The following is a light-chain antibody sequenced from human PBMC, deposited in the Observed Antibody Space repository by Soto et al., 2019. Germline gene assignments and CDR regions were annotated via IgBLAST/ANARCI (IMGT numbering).Light chain of an antibody. CDR1: QSVSSSF. V-gene: IGKV3-20*01. Sequence: EIVLTQSPGTLSLSPGEGATLSCRASQSVSSSFLAWYQQKPGQAPRLLIYGASTRATAIPERFIGSGSGTDFTLTISRLEPEDFAVYYCQQYDSSPYTFGQGTKLEIK. CDR2: GAS. J-gene: IGKJ2*01. CDR3: QQYDSSPYT.